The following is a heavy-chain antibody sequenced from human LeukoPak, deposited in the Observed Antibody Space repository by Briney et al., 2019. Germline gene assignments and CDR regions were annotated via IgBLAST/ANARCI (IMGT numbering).Heavy chain of an antibody. D-gene: IGHD5-18*01. Sequence: SETLSLTCTVSGGSISSYYWSWIRQPPGKGLEWIGYNYYSGSTNYNPSLKSRVTISVDTSKNQFSLKLSSVTAADTAVYYCASTNAAMVTGWGFDYWGQGTLVTVSS. CDR1: GGSISSYY. J-gene: IGHJ4*02. CDR3: ASTNAAMVTGWGFDY. V-gene: IGHV4-59*01. CDR2: NYYSGST.